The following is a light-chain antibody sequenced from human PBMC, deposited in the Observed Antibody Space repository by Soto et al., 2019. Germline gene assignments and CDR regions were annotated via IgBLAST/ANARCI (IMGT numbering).Light chain of an antibody. CDR2: EGT. J-gene: IGLJ1*01. CDR3: CSYTSSSIDYV. Sequence: QSALTQPASVSGSPGQSITISCTGTSSDVGSYNLVSWYQQHPGKAPKLMIYEGTKRPSGVSNRFSGSKSGNTASLTISGLQAEDEADYYCCSYTSSSIDYVFGTGTKLTVL. CDR1: SSDVGSYNL. V-gene: IGLV2-14*02.